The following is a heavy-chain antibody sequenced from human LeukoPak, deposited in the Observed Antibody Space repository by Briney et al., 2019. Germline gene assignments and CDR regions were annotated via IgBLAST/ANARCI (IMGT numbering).Heavy chain of an antibody. CDR3: AKAVGSMVRGFYDY. CDR1: GFTFSSYA. J-gene: IGHJ4*02. D-gene: IGHD3-10*01. Sequence: GGSLRLSCAASGFTFSSYAMSWVRQAPGKGLEWVSAISGSGGSTYYADSVKGRFTISRDNSKNTLYLQMNSLRAEDTAVYYCAKAVGSMVRGFYDYWGQGTLVTVSS. CDR2: ISGSGGST. V-gene: IGHV3-23*01.